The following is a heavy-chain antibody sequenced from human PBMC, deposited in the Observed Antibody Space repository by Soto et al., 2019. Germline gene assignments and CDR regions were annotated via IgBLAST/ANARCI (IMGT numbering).Heavy chain of an antibody. V-gene: IGHV3-9*01. CDR3: AKGGFDY. CDR1: GFTFDDYA. Sequence: PVGSLRLSCAASGFTFDDYAMHWVRQAPGKGLEWVSGISWNSGSIGYADSVKGRFTISRDNAKNSLYLQMNSLRAEDTALYYCAKGGFDYWGQGTLVTVSS. CDR2: ISWNSGSI. J-gene: IGHJ4*02.